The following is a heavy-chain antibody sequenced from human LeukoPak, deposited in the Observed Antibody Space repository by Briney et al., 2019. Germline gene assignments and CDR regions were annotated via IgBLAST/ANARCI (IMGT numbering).Heavy chain of an antibody. V-gene: IGHV5-51*01. Sequence: GEPLKISCKGSGYSFTSYWIGWVRQMPGKGLEWMGIIYPGDSDTRYSPSFQGQVTISAGKSISTAYLQWSSLKASDTAMYYCARDADSSGWSPIFDPWGQGTLVTVSS. D-gene: IGHD6-19*01. CDR3: ARDADSSGWSPIFDP. CDR2: IYPGDSDT. CDR1: GYSFTSYW. J-gene: IGHJ5*02.